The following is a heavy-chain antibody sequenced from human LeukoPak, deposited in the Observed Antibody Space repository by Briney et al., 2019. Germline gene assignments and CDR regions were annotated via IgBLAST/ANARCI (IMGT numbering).Heavy chain of an antibody. Sequence: PSETLSLTCGVSGASVSSIGHSWRWIRQPPGRGLEWIGYIYQSGSASYNPSLQSRVTISIDKSKNQFSLNLNSVTAADTAVYYCARNSYYDNSGEGAFDIWGQGTMVTVSS. CDR2: IYQSGSA. J-gene: IGHJ3*02. CDR1: GASVSSIGHS. V-gene: IGHV4-30-2*01. D-gene: IGHD3-22*01. CDR3: ARNSYYDNSGEGAFDI.